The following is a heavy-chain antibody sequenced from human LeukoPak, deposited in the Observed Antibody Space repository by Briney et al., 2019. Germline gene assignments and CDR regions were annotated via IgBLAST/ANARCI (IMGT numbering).Heavy chain of an antibody. D-gene: IGHD5-24*01. CDR2: TYYRSKWYN. CDR1: GDSVASNSTA. CDR3: ARGGQGDGYSADEAFDF. Sequence: SQTLSLICVISGDSVASNSTACNWIRQSPSRGLEWLGRTYYRSKWYNDYALSMKSRITINPDTSKNQFSLQLNSVTPEDTAVYYCARGGQGDGYSADEAFDFWGQGTMVTVS. J-gene: IGHJ3*01. V-gene: IGHV6-1*01.